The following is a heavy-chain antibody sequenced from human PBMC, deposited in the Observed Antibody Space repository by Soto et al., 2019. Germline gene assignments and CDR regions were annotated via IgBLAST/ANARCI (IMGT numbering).Heavy chain of an antibody. J-gene: IGHJ4*02. D-gene: IGHD6-25*01. CDR3: ARDGGGGSGKSKDYFDY. V-gene: IGHV4-4*02. Sequence: QVQLQESGPGLVKPSGTLSITCAVSSGSISSSNWWSWVRQPPGKGLEWIGEIYHSGSTNYNPSLKSRVTISVDKSKNQFSLKLSSVTAADTAVYYCARDGGGGSGKSKDYFDYWGQGTLVTVSS. CDR1: SGSISSSNW. CDR2: IYHSGST.